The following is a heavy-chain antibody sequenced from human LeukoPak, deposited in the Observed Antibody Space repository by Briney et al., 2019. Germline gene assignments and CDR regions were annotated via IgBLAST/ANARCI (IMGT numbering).Heavy chain of an antibody. V-gene: IGHV4-59*01. CDR1: GGSISSYY. Sequence: SETLSLTCTVSGGSISSYYWSWIRQPPGKGLEWIGYIYYSGSTNYNPSLKSRVTISVDTSKNQFSLKLSSVTAADTAVYYCARAPPTSMIVVGTIRVGDSGDYYYYMDVWGKGTTVAVSS. CDR3: ARAPPTSMIVVGTIRVGDSGDYYYYMDV. CDR2: IYYSGST. D-gene: IGHD3-22*01. J-gene: IGHJ6*03.